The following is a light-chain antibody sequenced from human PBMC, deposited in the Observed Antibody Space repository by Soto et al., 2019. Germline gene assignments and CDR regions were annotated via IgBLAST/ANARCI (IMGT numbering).Light chain of an antibody. J-gene: IGLJ2*01. CDR2: DND. Sequence: QSVLTQPPSVSAAPGQKVTIPCSGSSSNIAKNYVYWHQQFPGTAPKLLIFDNDKRPSVIPDRFSGSKSGTSATLGITGPQTGDEAAYYCATWDNSLSLVFGGGTVLTVL. CDR1: SSNIAKNY. CDR3: ATWDNSLSLV. V-gene: IGLV1-51*01.